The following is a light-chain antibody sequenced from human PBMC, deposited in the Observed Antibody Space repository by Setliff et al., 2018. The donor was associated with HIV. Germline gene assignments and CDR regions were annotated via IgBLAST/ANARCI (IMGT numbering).Light chain of an antibody. Sequence: QSALTQPASVSGSPGQSITISCTGTSSDVGGYSHVSWYQQHPGKAPKLIIYELRNRPAGVSNRFSGSKSGNTASLTTSGLQAEDEADYYCSSYAITNTLPFGTGTKVTVL. V-gene: IGLV2-14*01. CDR1: SSDVGGYSH. CDR2: ELR. CDR3: SSYAITNTLP. J-gene: IGLJ1*01.